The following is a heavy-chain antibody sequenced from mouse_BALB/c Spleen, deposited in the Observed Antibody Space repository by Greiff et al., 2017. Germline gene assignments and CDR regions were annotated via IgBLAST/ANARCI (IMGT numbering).Heavy chain of an antibody. Sequence: EVMLVESGGGLVKPGGSLKLSCAASGFTFSDYYMYWVRQTPEKRLEWVATISDGGSYTYYPDSVKGRFTISRDNAKNNLYLQMSSLKSEDTAMYYCARGGGLLWYFDVWGAGTTVTVSS. J-gene: IGHJ1*01. CDR3: ARGGGLLWYFDV. D-gene: IGHD1-1*01. V-gene: IGHV5-4*02. CDR1: GFTFSDYY. CDR2: ISDGGSYT.